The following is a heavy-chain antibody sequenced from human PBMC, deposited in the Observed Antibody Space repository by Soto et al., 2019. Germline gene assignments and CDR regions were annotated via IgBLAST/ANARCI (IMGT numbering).Heavy chain of an antibody. D-gene: IGHD5-12*01. CDR1: GYTLTELS. Sequence: GASVKVSCKVSGYTLTELSMHWVRQAPGKGLEWMGGFDPEDGETIYAQKFQGRVTMTEDTSTDTAYMELSSLRSEDTAVYYCATDYDSRTYYYYGMDVWGQGTTVIVSS. CDR3: ATDYDSRTYYYYGMDV. V-gene: IGHV1-24*01. CDR2: FDPEDGET. J-gene: IGHJ6*02.